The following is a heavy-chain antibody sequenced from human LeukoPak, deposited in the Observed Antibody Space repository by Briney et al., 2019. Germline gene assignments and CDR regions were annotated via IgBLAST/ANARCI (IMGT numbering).Heavy chain of an antibody. V-gene: IGHV3-21*01. Sequence: PGGSLRLSCEGSGFTFSTYNMNWVRQAPGKGLEWVSSISGSSSYIYYADSVKGRFTVSRDNAKNSVYLQMNGLRAEDTALYYCAREVVVVPATMDQWGQGTLVTVSS. D-gene: IGHD2-2*01. CDR3: AREVVVVPATMDQ. CDR2: ISGSSSYI. J-gene: IGHJ4*02. CDR1: GFTFSTYN.